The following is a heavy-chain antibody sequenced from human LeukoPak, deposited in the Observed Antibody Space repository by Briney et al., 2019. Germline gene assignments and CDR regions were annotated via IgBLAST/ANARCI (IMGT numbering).Heavy chain of an antibody. V-gene: IGHV4-31*03. Sequence: SETLSLTCTVSGGSISSGGYHWRWIRQHPGKGLEWIGYLYYSGSIYYNPTLKSRGTISIDTSKNQLSLKLSTVTAADTAVYCWAGEWAHGFHIGGQGTIVTVSS. D-gene: IGHD1-26*01. CDR3: AGEWAHGFHI. J-gene: IGHJ3*02. CDR2: LYYSGSI. CDR1: GGSISSGGYH.